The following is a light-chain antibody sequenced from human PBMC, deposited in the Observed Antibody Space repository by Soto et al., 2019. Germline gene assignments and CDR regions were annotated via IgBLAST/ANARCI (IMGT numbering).Light chain of an antibody. CDR1: QSVSSY. CDR2: DAS. J-gene: IGKJ5*01. CDR3: QQRSNWIT. Sequence: EIVLTQSPATLSLSPGERATLSCRSSQSVSSYLAWYQQKPGQAPRLLIYDASNMATGIPARFSGSRSGTKFTLTISSLEPEDFAVYYCQQRSNWITIGQGTRLEIK. V-gene: IGKV3-11*01.